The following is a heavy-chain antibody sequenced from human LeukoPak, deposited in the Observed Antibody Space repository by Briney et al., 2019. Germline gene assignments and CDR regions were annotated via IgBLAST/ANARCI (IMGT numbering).Heavy chain of an antibody. J-gene: IGHJ4*02. D-gene: IGHD2-21*02. Sequence: ASVKVCCKASGYTFTSYGISWVRQAPGQGLEWMGWISAYNGNTNTAQKFQGRVTMTTDTSTSAAYMELRSLKSDDTAVYYCATLSPGDADYWGQGTLVTVSS. CDR2: ISAYNGNT. V-gene: IGHV1-18*01. CDR3: ATLSPGDADY. CDR1: GYTFTSYG.